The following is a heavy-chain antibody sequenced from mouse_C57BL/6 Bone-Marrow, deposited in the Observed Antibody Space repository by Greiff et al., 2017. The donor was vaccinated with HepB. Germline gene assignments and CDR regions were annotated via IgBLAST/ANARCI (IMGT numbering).Heavy chain of an antibody. Sequence: QVQLQQSGPGLVQPSQSLSITCTVSGFSLTSYGVHWVRQSPGKGLEWLGVIWSGGSTDYNAAFISRLSISKDNSKSQVFFKMNSLQADDTAIYYCARKRGGNYDWYFDVWGTGTTVTVSS. D-gene: IGHD2-1*01. CDR2: IWSGGST. CDR1: GFSLTSYG. V-gene: IGHV2-2*01. CDR3: ARKRGGNYDWYFDV. J-gene: IGHJ1*03.